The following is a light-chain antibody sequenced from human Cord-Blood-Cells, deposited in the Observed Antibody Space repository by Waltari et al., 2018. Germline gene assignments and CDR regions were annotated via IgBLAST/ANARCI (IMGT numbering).Light chain of an antibody. CDR3: SSYTSSSTLEV. J-gene: IGLJ1*01. CDR2: EVS. CDR1: SSDVGGYNY. Sequence: QSALTQPASVSGSPGPSITISCTGTSSDVGGYNYVSWYQQHPGKAPKLMIYEVSNRPSGVSNRISGLQAEDEADYYCSSYTSSSTLEVFGTGTKVTVL. V-gene: IGLV2-14*01.